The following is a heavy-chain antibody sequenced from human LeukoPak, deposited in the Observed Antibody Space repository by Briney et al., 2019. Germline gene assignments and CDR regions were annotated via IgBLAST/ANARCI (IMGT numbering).Heavy chain of an antibody. CDR3: ARGDVVRGVSWFDS. CDR1: GYTFTSYW. V-gene: IGHV5-51*01. D-gene: IGHD2-21*02. Sequence: GESLKISCQGSGYTFTSYWIGWVRQMPVKGLEWMGSIFPGDSDTKYSPSFQGQVTISVDKSTNTAYLQWKSLKASDTAMYYCARGDVVRGVSWFDSWGQGALVTVSS. J-gene: IGHJ5*01. CDR2: IFPGDSDT.